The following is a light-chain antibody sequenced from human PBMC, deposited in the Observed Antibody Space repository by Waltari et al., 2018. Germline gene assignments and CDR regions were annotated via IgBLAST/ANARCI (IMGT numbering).Light chain of an antibody. CDR2: KAS. V-gene: IGKV1-5*03. J-gene: IGKJ1*01. Sequence: DVQMTQSPSTLSASVGDRVTITSRASQSISNWLAWYQQKPGKAPKVLIYKASNLESGVPSRFSGSGSGTEFTLTISSLQPDDCATYYCQQYSTYSRTFGQGTKVEIK. CDR1: QSISNW. CDR3: QQYSTYSRT.